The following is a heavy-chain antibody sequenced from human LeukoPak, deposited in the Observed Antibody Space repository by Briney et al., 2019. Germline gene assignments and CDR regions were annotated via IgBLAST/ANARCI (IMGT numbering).Heavy chain of an antibody. V-gene: IGHV1-69*13. CDR3: ARHSGHSSWYYGLDV. J-gene: IGHJ6*02. D-gene: IGHD6-13*01. Sequence: SVKVSCKASGGTFINHAFSWVRQAPGQGLEWMGGIIPIDDSTNYVQKFQDRVMITADEATNIIYMELGSLKSEDTAEYYCARHSGHSSWYYGLDVWGQGTTVIVSS. CDR1: GGTFINHA. CDR2: IIPIDDST.